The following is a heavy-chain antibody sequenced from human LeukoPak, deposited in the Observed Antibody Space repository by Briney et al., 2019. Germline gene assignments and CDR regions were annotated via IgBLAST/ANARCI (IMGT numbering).Heavy chain of an antibody. V-gene: IGHV1-69*04. J-gene: IGHJ3*02. CDR1: GGTFSSYA. D-gene: IGHD6-19*01. CDR2: IIPIFGIA. CDR3: ARSLAVASTESAFDI. Sequence: SVKLSCKASGGTFSSYAISWVRQAPGQGLEWMGRIIPIFGIANYAQNVQGRVTITTDKSTNTAYMELSSLRSEDTAVYYCARSLAVASTESAFDIWGQGTMVTVSS.